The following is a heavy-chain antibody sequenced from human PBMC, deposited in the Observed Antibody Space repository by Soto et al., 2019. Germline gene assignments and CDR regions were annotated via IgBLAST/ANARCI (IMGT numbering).Heavy chain of an antibody. CDR2: ISSSSSYI. CDR3: SRASYYYEGSGYHGY. V-gene: IGHV3-21*01. D-gene: IGHD3-22*01. Sequence: EVQLVESGGGLVKPGGSLRLSCAASGFTFSSYSMNWVRQAPGKGLEWVSSISSSSSYIYYAESVKGRFTISRDNAKNSLYLQMTSLRAEDTAVYYCSRASYYYEGSGYHGYWGQGTLVTVSS. CDR1: GFTFSSYS. J-gene: IGHJ4*02.